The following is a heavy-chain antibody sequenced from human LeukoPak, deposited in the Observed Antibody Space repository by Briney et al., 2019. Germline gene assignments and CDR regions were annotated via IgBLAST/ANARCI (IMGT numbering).Heavy chain of an antibody. D-gene: IGHD6-19*01. Sequence: SETLSLTCAVYGGSFNGYYWSWIRQLPGKGLEWIGEGDHSGGTKYNQSLKTRVTISVDTSKNQFSLKLSSVTAADTAVYYCARVKPAGAWLGYFDYWGQGTLVTVSS. CDR1: GGSFNGYY. CDR3: ARVKPAGAWLGYFDY. J-gene: IGHJ4*02. CDR2: GDHSGGT. V-gene: IGHV4-34*01.